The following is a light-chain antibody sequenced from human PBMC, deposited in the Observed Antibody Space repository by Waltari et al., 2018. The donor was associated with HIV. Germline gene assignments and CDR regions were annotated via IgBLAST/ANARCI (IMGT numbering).Light chain of an antibody. CDR2: DDD. V-gene: IGLV6-57*03. Sequence: KFMLTQPHSMSESPGKTVTISCTRTSGSIDSNYVQCFQQRPGGAPPPVMFDDDRSASGCPDRFAGCIEKSSNSASLTMAGLRLEGEADYDGQSFETGTQGFGGGTKLTVL. CDR1: SGSIDSNY. J-gene: IGLJ3*02. CDR3: QSFETGTQG.